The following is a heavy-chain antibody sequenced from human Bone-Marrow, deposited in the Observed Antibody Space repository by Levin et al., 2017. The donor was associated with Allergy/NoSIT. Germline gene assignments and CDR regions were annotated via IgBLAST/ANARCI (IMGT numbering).Heavy chain of an antibody. CDR3: ARGGRDYYGSGSYYKQRDFDY. CDR1: GFTFSSYA. CDR2: ISYDGSNK. D-gene: IGHD3-10*01. V-gene: IGHV3-30-3*01. Sequence: GGSLRLSCAASGFTFSSYAMHWVRQAPGKGLEWVAVISYDGSNKYYADSVKGRFTISRDNSKNTLYLQMNSLRAEDTAVYYCARGGRDYYGSGSYYKQRDFDYWGQGTLVTVSS. J-gene: IGHJ4*02.